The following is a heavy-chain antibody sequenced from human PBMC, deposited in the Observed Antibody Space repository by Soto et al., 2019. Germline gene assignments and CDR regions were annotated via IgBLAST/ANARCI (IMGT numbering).Heavy chain of an antibody. CDR1: GGSISSGGYY. V-gene: IGHV4-31*03. CDR3: ATLSPLQSEH. Sequence: SETLSLTCTVPGGSISSGGYYWSWIRQHPGKGLEWIGNIYYSGSTYYNPSLKSRVTISVDTSKNQFSLKLSSVTAADTAVYYCATLSPLQSEHWGQGTLVTVSS. CDR2: IYYSGST. J-gene: IGHJ1*01.